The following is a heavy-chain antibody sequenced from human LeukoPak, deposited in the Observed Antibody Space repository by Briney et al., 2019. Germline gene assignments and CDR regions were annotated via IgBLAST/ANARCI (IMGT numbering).Heavy chain of an antibody. CDR3: ARDGIFDF. CDR1: GFTFSSYE. J-gene: IGHJ4*02. Sequence: GGSLRLSCATSGFTFSSYEMNWVRQAPGKGLEWVSYISGSGSTKYYADSVKGRFTISRDNAKNSLYLQMNSLRAEDTAVYYCARDGIFDFWGQGTLVTVSS. V-gene: IGHV3-48*03. CDR2: ISGSGSTK.